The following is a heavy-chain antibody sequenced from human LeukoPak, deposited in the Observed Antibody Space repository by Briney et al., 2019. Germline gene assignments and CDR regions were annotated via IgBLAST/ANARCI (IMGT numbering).Heavy chain of an antibody. J-gene: IGHJ4*02. CDR3: AKDHGRVAAAVPSDY. D-gene: IGHD6-13*01. V-gene: IGHV3-23*01. CDR1: GFTFSIYA. CDR2: ISTSGGRT. Sequence: GGSLRLSCAASGFTFSIYAMSWVRQPPGKGLEWISGISTSGGRTYYADSMKGRFTISRDISKNTLYLQMNSLRAEDTAVYYCAKDHGRVAAAVPSDYWGQGTLVTVSS.